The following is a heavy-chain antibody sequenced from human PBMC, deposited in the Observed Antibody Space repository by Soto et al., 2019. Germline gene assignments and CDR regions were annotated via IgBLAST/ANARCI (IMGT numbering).Heavy chain of an antibody. V-gene: IGHV1-18*01. J-gene: IGHJ3*02. CDR2: ISAYNGNT. Sequence: GASVKVSCKASGYTFTSYGISWVRQAPGQGLEWMGWISAYNGNTNYAQKLQGRVTMTTDTSTSTAYMELRSLRSDDTAVYYCVRDPRTFGYCSSTSCPGTFDIWGQGTMVTVSS. D-gene: IGHD2-2*01. CDR1: GYTFTSYG. CDR3: VRDPRTFGYCSSTSCPGTFDI.